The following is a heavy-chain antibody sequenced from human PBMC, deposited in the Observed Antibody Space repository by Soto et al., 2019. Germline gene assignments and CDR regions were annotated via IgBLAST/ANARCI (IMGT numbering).Heavy chain of an antibody. CDR2: ISYDGSNK. CDR3: AKARIVVVIDTEFDY. J-gene: IGHJ4*02. V-gene: IGHV3-30*18. D-gene: IGHD3-22*01. CDR1: GFTFSSYG. Sequence: AGGSLRLSCAASGFTFSSYGMHWVRQAPGKGLEWVAVISYDGSNKYYADSVKGRFTISRDNSKNTLYLQMNSLRAEDTAVYYCAKARIVVVIDTEFDYWGQGTLVTVSS.